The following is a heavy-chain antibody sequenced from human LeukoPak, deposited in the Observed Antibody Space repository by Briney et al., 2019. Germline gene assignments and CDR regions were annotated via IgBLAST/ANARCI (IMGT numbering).Heavy chain of an antibody. J-gene: IGHJ5*02. D-gene: IGHD3-3*01. CDR2: IYYSGST. CDR3: ARDWVTIFGVVRRNWFDP. Sequence: PSETLSLTCTVSGGSISSYYWSWIRQPPGKGLEWIGYIYYSGSTNYNPSLKSRVTISVDTSKNQFSLKLSSVTAADTAVYYCARDWVTIFGVVRRNWFDPWGQGTLVTVSS. V-gene: IGHV4-59*12. CDR1: GGSISSYY.